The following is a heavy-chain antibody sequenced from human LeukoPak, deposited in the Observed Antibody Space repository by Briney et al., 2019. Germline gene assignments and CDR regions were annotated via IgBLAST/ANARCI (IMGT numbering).Heavy chain of an antibody. J-gene: IGHJ2*01. CDR3: TRLMGIAVAGTLYWYFDL. V-gene: IGHV3-73*01. CDR2: IRSKANSYAT. Sequence: GGSLRLSCAASGFTFSGSAMHWVRQASGKGLEWVGRIRSKANSYATAYAASVKGRFTISRDDSKNTAYLQMNSLKTEDTAVYYCTRLMGIAVAGTLYWYFDLWGRGTLVTVSS. CDR1: GFTFSGSA. D-gene: IGHD6-19*01.